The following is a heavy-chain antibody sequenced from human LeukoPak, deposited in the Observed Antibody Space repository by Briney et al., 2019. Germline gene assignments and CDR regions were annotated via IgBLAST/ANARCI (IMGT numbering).Heavy chain of an antibody. CDR2: ISWNSGSI. V-gene: IGHV3-9*01. CDR1: GFTFDDYA. CDR3: AKDKSSRITIPLL. D-gene: IGHD3-3*01. Sequence: GRSLRLSCAASGFTFDDYAMHWVRQAPGKGLEWVSGISWNSGSIGYADSVRGRFTISRDNAKNSLYLQMNSLRAEDTALYYCAKDKSSRITIPLLWGQGTLVTVSS. J-gene: IGHJ4*02.